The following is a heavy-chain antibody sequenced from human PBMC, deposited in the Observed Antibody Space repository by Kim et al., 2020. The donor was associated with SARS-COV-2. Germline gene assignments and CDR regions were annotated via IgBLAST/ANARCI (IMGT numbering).Heavy chain of an antibody. J-gene: IGHJ6*02. CDR3: AKDPPLPPYYYYYYGMDV. Sequence: KGRFTISRDNSKNTLYLQMNSLRAEDTAVYYCAKDPPLPPYYYYYYGMDVWGQGTTVTVSS. V-gene: IGHV3-23*01.